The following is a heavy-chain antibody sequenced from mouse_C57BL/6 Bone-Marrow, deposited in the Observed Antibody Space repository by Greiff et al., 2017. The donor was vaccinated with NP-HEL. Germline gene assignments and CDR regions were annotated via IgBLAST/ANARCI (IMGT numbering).Heavy chain of an antibody. CDR1: GFTFSSYA. J-gene: IGHJ3*01. Sequence: EVQLVESGGGLVKPGGSLKLSCAASGFTFSSYAMSWVRQTPEKRLAWVATISDGGSYTYYPDNVKGRFTISRDNAKNNLYLQMSHLKSEDTAMYYCARDRRRGFAYWGQGTLVTVSA. V-gene: IGHV5-4*01. CDR3: ARDRRRGFAY. D-gene: IGHD2-12*01. CDR2: ISDGGSYT.